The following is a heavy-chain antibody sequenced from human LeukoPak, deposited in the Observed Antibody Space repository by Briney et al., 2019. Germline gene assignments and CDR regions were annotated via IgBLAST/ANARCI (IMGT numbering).Heavy chain of an antibody. CDR1: GFYISRGYY. Sequence: SETLSLTCTVSGFYISRGYYWGWLRPPPEEALVWMGSIYHSGSTYYNPSLKSRVTISVDTSKNQFSLKLSSVTAADTAVYYCARSITMVRGVYYFDYWGQGTLVTVSS. J-gene: IGHJ4*02. D-gene: IGHD3-10*01. CDR2: IYHSGST. CDR3: ARSITMVRGVYYFDY. V-gene: IGHV4-38-2*02.